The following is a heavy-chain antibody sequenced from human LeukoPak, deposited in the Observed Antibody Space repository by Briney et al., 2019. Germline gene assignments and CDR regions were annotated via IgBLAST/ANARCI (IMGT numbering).Heavy chain of an antibody. D-gene: IGHD3-3*01. Sequence: PSQTLSVTCTVAVGSILCHYCSWIWHPPRPAFPWIGYIYYSGSTNYNPSLKSRVTISVDTSKNQFSLKLSSVTAADTAVYYCARVFWSGYFDYWGQGTLVTVSS. J-gene: IGHJ4*02. CDR2: IYYSGST. CDR3: ARVFWSGYFDY. V-gene: IGHV4-59*11. CDR1: VGSILCHY.